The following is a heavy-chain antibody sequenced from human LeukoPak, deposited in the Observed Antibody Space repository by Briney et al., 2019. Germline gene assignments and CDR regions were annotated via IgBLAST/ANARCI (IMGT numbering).Heavy chain of an antibody. CDR2: ISWNSGSI. V-gene: IGHV3-9*01. D-gene: IGHD5-18*01. CDR3: AKDMAYSYREAQLDY. Sequence: GGSLRLSCAASGFTFDDYAMHWVRQAPGKGLEWVSGISWNSGSIGYADSVKGRFTISRDNAKNSLYLQMNSLRAEDTALYYCAKDMAYSYREAQLDYWGQGTLVTVSS. J-gene: IGHJ4*02. CDR1: GFTFDDYA.